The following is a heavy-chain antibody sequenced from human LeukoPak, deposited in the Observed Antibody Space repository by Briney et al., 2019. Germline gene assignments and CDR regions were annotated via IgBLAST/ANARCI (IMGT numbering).Heavy chain of an antibody. Sequence: GGSLSPSCAASVFTLSSYAMRWVRQAPGKGLEWVSAISGGGNSTYYADSVKGRFTIPRDNPKNTLYLQMNSLRAEDTAVYYCADTGATSYWGQATLVTVSS. V-gene: IGHV3-23*01. J-gene: IGHJ4*02. CDR1: VFTLSSYA. CDR2: ISGGGNST. CDR3: ADTGATSY. D-gene: IGHD1-26*01.